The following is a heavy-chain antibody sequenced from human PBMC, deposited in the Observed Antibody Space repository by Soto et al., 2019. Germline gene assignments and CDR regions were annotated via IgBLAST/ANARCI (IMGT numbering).Heavy chain of an antibody. CDR1: GFAFSIYA. Sequence: GGSLRLSCAGSGFAFSIYAMHLVRQSPGKGLEWVAVISYDGSNKYYADSVKGRFTISRDNSKNTLYLQMNSLRAEDTAVYYCARELDRYSDYWGQGTMVTVSS. CDR2: ISYDGSNK. CDR3: ARELDRYSDY. J-gene: IGHJ4*02. D-gene: IGHD3-3*01. V-gene: IGHV3-30-3*01.